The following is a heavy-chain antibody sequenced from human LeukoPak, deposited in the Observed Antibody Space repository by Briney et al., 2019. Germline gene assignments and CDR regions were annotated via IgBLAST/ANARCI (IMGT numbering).Heavy chain of an antibody. Sequence: PSETLSLTCALYGGSFSGYYWSCIRQPPGTGPEWIGEINHSVSTNYNPYLKRRVTISVDTSEHQFSLKLRSVTAADTAVYYCARPSGDILTGYYGLWGQGTLVTVSS. CDR3: ARPSGDILTGYYGL. CDR1: GGSFSGYY. D-gene: IGHD3-9*01. J-gene: IGHJ4*02. V-gene: IGHV4-34*01. CDR2: INHSVST.